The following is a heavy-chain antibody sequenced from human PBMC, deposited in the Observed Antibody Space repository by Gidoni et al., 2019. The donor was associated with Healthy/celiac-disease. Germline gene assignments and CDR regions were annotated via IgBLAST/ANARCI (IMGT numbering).Heavy chain of an antibody. CDR3: ARDGAIAAALDY. CDR1: GFTFSSDG. V-gene: IGHV3-33*01. J-gene: IGHJ4*02. Sequence: QVQLVESGGGVVQPGRSLRLSCAVSGFTFSSDGMEWVRQAPGKGLAWVAVKWYDGSNKYYADSGKGRFTIARDNSKNTLYLQMNSVGAEDTAVYYCARDGAIAAALDYWGQGTLVTVSS. D-gene: IGHD6-13*01. CDR2: KWYDGSNK.